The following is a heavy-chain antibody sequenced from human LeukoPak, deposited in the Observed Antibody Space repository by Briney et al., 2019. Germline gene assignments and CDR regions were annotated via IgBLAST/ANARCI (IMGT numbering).Heavy chain of an antibody. Sequence: GGSLRLSCAASGFTFSSYGMHWVRQAPGKGLEWVAFIRYDGSNKYYADSVKGRFTISRDNSKNTLYLQMNSLRAEDTAVYYCARGARGSGTASDYWGQGTLVTVSS. D-gene: IGHD3-10*01. V-gene: IGHV3-30*02. CDR2: IRYDGSNK. J-gene: IGHJ4*02. CDR3: ARGARGSGTASDY. CDR1: GFTFSSYG.